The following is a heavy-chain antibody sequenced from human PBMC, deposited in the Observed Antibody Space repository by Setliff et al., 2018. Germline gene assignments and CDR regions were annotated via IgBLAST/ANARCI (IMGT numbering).Heavy chain of an antibody. V-gene: IGHV4-38-2*02. CDR2: IYHSGST. CDR1: GYSISSGYY. J-gene: IGHJ5*02. CDR3: ARHVNGSGKYYNWFDP. Sequence: SETLSLTCTVSGYSISSGYYWGWIRQPPGKGLEWIGSIYHSGSTYYNPSLKSRVTISVDTSKNQFSLTLSSVTAADTAVYYCARHVNGSGKYYNWFDPWGQGTLVTVSS. D-gene: IGHD3-10*01.